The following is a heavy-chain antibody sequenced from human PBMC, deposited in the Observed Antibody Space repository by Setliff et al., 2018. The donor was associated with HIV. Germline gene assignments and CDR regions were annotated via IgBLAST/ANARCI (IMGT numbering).Heavy chain of an antibody. J-gene: IGHJ4*02. Sequence: SSETLSLTCAVSGGSITSSNWWSWVRQPPGKGLEWIGEIYHSGSTNYNPSLKSRLTISVDKSNNQFSLRLSSVTAADTAVYYCAREKNSSGYYFKGWGLGVFDFWGQGTLVTVSS. CDR2: IYHSGST. V-gene: IGHV4-4*02. CDR1: GGSITSSNW. CDR3: AREKNSSGYYFKGWGLGVFDF. D-gene: IGHD3-22*01.